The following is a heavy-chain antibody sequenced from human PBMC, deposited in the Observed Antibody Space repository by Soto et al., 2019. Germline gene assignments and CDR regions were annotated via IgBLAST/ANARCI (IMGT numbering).Heavy chain of an antibody. CDR2: INPILSMS. CDR3: ASSYGSGYRAFDY. V-gene: IGHV1-69*02. Sequence: QVQLVQSGAEVKKPGSSVRVSCKASGDTFSFYSINWVRQAPGLGLEWMGRINPILSMSNYAQRFQGRVTVTADKSTGAAYRELSSLRSEDTAMYYCASSYGSGYRAFDYWGQGALVTVSS. CDR1: GDTFSFYS. D-gene: IGHD3-10*01. J-gene: IGHJ4*02.